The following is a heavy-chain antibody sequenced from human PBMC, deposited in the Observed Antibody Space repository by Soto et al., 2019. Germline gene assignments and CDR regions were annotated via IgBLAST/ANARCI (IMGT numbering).Heavy chain of an antibody. V-gene: IGHV4-59*01. CDR1: GGSISSYY. CDR3: ARSPTYYYGSGCYFDY. D-gene: IGHD3-10*01. CDR2: IYYSGST. J-gene: IGHJ4*02. Sequence: SETLSLTCTVSGGSISSYYWSWIRQPPGKGLEWIGYIYYSGSTNYNPSLKSRVTISVDTSKNQFSLKLSSVTAADTAVYYCARSPTYYYGSGCYFDYWGQGTLVTVSS.